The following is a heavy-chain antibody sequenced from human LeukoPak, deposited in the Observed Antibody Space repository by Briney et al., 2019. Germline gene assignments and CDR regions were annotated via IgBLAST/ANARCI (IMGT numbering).Heavy chain of an antibody. Sequence: PGGSLRLSCAASGFTFSNAWMSWVRQAPGKGLEWVSVIYSGGTTYYADSVKGRFTISRDNSKNTLHLQMNTLRAEDTAVYYCARDQCCYAHAAHWGQGILVTVSS. CDR1: GFTFSNAW. V-gene: IGHV3-66*01. CDR3: ARDQCCYAHAAH. CDR2: IYSGGTT. J-gene: IGHJ4*02. D-gene: IGHD2-2*01.